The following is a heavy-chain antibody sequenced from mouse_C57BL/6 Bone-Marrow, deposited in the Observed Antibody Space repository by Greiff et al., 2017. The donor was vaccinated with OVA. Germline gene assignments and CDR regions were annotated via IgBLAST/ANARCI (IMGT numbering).Heavy chain of an antibody. CDR3: AREGQLRLRYAMDY. Sequence: QVQLKQSGAELMKPGASVKLSCKATGYTFTGYWIEWAKQRPGHGLEWIGEILPGSGSTNYNEKFKGKATFTADTSSNTAYMQLSSLTTENSAIYYCAREGQLRLRYAMDYWGQGTSVTVSS. V-gene: IGHV1-9*01. CDR2: ILPGSGST. CDR1: GYTFTGYW. D-gene: IGHD3-2*02. J-gene: IGHJ4*01.